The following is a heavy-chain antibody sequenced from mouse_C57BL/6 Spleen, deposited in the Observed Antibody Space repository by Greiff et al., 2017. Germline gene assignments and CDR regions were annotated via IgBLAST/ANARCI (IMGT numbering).Heavy chain of an antibody. J-gene: IGHJ1*03. CDR2: INPNNGGT. D-gene: IGHD1-1*01. CDR3: ANRDYYGGDFGG. CDR1: GYTFTDYN. Sequence: VQLQQSGPELVKPGASVKIPCKASGYTFTDYNMDWVKQSHGKSLEWIGDINPNNGGTIYNQKFKGKATLTVDKSSSTAYMELRSLTSEDTSVYYCANRDYYGGDFGGWGTGTTVTVS. V-gene: IGHV1-18*01.